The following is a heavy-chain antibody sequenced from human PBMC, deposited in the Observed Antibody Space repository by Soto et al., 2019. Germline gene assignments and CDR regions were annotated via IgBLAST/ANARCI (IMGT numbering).Heavy chain of an antibody. CDR3: AREGYSSGWYDYFQH. Sequence: QVQLVESGGGVVQPGRALRLSCAASGFTFSSYGMHWVRQAPGKGLEWVAGIWYDGSNKYYADSVKGRFTISRDNSKNTLYLQMNSLRAEDTAVYYCAREGYSSGWYDYFQHWGQGTLVTVSS. J-gene: IGHJ1*01. CDR2: IWYDGSNK. D-gene: IGHD6-19*01. CDR1: GFTFSSYG. V-gene: IGHV3-33*01.